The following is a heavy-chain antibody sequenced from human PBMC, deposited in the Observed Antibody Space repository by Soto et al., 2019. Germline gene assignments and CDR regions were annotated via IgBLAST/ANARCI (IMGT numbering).Heavy chain of an antibody. J-gene: IGHJ4*02. CDR3: ARWDYYDSSGYLLDY. V-gene: IGHV3-30-3*01. CDR1: GFTFSSYA. Sequence: GGSLRLSCAASGFTFSSYAMHWVRQAPGKGLKWVALISYDGSDKDYADSVKGRFTISRDNSRNTLFLQMNSLRAEDTAVYYCARWDYYDSSGYLLDYWGQGT. D-gene: IGHD3-22*01. CDR2: ISYDGSDK.